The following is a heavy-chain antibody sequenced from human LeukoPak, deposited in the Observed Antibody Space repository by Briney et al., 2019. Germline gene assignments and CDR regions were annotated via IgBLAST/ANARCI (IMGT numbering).Heavy chain of an antibody. CDR2: IYPGDSDT. Sequence: GESLKISCKASGYSFTNYWIGWVRQMPGKGLERMGIIYPGDSDTRYSPSFQGQVTISADKSITTAYLYWSSLRASDTAIYYCARHSSRDHRYYFDSWGQGTLVSVSS. J-gene: IGHJ4*02. V-gene: IGHV5-51*01. CDR1: GYSFTNYW. CDR3: ARHSSRDHRYYFDS.